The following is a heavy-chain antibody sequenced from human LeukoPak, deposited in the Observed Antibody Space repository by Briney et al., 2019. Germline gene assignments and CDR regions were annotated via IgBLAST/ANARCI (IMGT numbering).Heavy chain of an antibody. D-gene: IGHD3-10*01. Sequence: QAGGSLRLSCAASGFPFSSYDMSWVRRAPGKGLEWVSVIIASAVHIFYADSVKGRFTISRDNSKNTLYLQMNSLRAEDTAVYYCAKPYYSYSGSYDYWGQGTLVTVSS. V-gene: IGHV3-23*01. J-gene: IGHJ4*02. CDR3: AKPYYSYSGSYDY. CDR2: IIASAVHI. CDR1: GFPFSSYD.